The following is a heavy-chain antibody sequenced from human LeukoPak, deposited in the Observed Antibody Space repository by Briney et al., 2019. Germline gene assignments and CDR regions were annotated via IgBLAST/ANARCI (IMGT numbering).Heavy chain of an antibody. V-gene: IGHV4-59*08. CDR1: GGSISSYY. J-gene: IGHJ6*02. Sequence: SETLSLTCTVSGGSISSYYWSWIRQPAGKGLEWIGYIYYSGSTNYNPSLKSRVTISVDTSKNQFSLKLSSVTAADTAVYYCARHGSTIPYYYYYGMDVWGQGTTVTVSS. CDR3: ARHGSTIPYYYYYGMDV. D-gene: IGHD2-2*01. CDR2: IYYSGST.